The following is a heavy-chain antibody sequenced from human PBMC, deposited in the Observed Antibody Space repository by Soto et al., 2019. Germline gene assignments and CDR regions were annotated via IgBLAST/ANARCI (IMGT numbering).Heavy chain of an antibody. CDR3: AREVRSGSYYQDY. CDR1: GGTFSSYT. V-gene: IGHV1-69*08. J-gene: IGHJ4*02. CDR2: IIPILGIA. D-gene: IGHD3-10*01. Sequence: QVQLVQSGAEVKKPGSSVKVSCKASGGTFSSYTISWVRQAPGQGLEWMGRIIPILGIANYAQKFQGRVTITADKSTSTAYMELSGLRSEDTAVYYCAREVRSGSYYQDYWGQGTLVTVSS.